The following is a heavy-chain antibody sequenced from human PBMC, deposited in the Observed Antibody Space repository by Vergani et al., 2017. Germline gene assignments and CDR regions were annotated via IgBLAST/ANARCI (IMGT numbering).Heavy chain of an antibody. Sequence: EVQLLQSGGGVIQPGGSVRLSCAASGFTFSACPTTWVRQAPGKGLEWVSAISARYPSTYYADSVKGRFTISRDNSKNMLYLQMNSLRAEDTAVYYCARVPYSSGWYFDYWGQGTLVTVSS. CDR1: GFTFSACP. CDR2: ISARYPST. CDR3: ARVPYSSGWYFDY. D-gene: IGHD6-19*01. V-gene: IGHV3-23*01. J-gene: IGHJ4*02.